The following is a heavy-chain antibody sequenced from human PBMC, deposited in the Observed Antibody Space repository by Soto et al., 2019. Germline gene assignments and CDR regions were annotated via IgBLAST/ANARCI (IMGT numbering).Heavy chain of an antibody. D-gene: IGHD3-10*01. CDR2: MNPNSGNT. CDR1: GYTFTSYD. CDR3: ARVWRAVYYYGSGSYPY. J-gene: IGHJ4*02. V-gene: IGHV1-8*01. Sequence: ASVKVSCKASGYTFTSYDINWVRQATGQGLEWMGWMNPNSGNTGYAQKFQGRVTMTRNTSISTAYMELSSLRSEDTAVYYCARVWRAVYYYGSGSYPYWGQGTLVTVSS.